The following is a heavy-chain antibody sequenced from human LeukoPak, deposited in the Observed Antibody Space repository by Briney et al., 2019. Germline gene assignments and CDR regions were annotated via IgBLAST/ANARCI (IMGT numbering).Heavy chain of an antibody. V-gene: IGHV3-23*01. D-gene: IGHD6-19*01. CDR3: AKDPQQWSQGYFDL. Sequence: HAGGSLRLSCAASGFSFSSYAMSWVRQAPGKGLEWVSAISGSGGSTYYADSVKGRFTISRDYSKNTLYLQMNSLRAEDTAVYYCAKDPQQWSQGYFDLWGRGTLVTVSS. J-gene: IGHJ2*01. CDR1: GFSFSSYA. CDR2: ISGSGGST.